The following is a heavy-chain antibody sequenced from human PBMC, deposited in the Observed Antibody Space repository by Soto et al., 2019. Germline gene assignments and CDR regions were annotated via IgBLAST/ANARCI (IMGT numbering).Heavy chain of an antibody. CDR2: ISPSGTT. CDR1: SGSLSGYC. Sequence: SGTRCRTCCVCSGSLSGYCWCWIREPPGKGLEWIGEISPSGTTNYSPSLKSRVSISVDTSKNQFSLNLTSLTAADTAVYYCARAPKVSDSAQTRPDLWGQGSLVTVS. J-gene: IGHJ5*02. D-gene: IGHD3-10*01. V-gene: IGHV4-34*01. CDR3: ARAPKVSDSAQTRPDL.